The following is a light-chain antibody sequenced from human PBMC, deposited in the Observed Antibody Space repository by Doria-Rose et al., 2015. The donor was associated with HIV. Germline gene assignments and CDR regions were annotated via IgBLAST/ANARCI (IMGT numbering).Light chain of an antibody. Sequence: TQSPGTLSLSPGERATLSCRASQSFSSTYLAWYQQKPGQAPSLLIYDGSTRATGIPDRFIASWSGTVLTLTINRLEPDDFALYYCHQYGTSWTFGQGTKVEI. CDR2: DGS. CDR3: HQYGTSWT. V-gene: IGKV3-20*01. CDR1: QSFSSTY. J-gene: IGKJ1*01.